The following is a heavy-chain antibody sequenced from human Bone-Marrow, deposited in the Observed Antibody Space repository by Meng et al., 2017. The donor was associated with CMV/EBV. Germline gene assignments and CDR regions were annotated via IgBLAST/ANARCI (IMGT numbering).Heavy chain of an antibody. J-gene: IGHJ4*02. V-gene: IGHV4-34*01. CDR2: INHSGST. Sequence: GSLRLSCAVYGGSFSGYYWSWIRQPPGKGLEWIGEINHSGSTNYNPSLKSRVTISVDTSKNQFSLKLSSVTAADTAVYYCASYGYTNYFDYWGRGTLVTVSS. CDR3: ASYGYTNYFDY. CDR1: GGSFSGYY. D-gene: IGHD1-1*01.